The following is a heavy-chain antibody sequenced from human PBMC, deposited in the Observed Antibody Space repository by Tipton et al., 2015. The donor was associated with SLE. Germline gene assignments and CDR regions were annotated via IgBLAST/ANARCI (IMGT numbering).Heavy chain of an antibody. CDR3: AKVRYDSSGYLDY. Sequence: SLRLSCAASGFTFSSYSMNWVRQAPGKGLEWVSSISSSSSYIYYADSVKGRFTISRDNAKNSLYLQMNSLRAEDTAVYYCAKVRYDSSGYLDYWGQGTLVTVSS. CDR1: GFTFSSYS. V-gene: IGHV3-21*01. D-gene: IGHD3-22*01. J-gene: IGHJ4*02. CDR2: ISSSSSYI.